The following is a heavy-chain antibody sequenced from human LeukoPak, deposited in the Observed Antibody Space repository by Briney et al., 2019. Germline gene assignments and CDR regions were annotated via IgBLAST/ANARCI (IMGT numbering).Heavy chain of an antibody. CDR3: ANTRIQLWLYFDY. D-gene: IGHD5-18*01. Sequence: GGSLRLSCAASGFTFSSYSMNWVRQAPGKGLEWVSSISSSSSYIYYADSVKGRFTISRDNAKNSLYLQMNSLRAEDTAVYYCANTRIQLWLYFDYWGQGTLVTVSS. V-gene: IGHV3-21*01. CDR2: ISSSSSYI. CDR1: GFTFSSYS. J-gene: IGHJ4*02.